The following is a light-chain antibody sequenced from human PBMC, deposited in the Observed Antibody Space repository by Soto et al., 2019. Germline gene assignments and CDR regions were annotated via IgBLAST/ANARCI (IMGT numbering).Light chain of an antibody. CDR1: SSDVGSYNR. CDR3: CSYTTSATYV. CDR2: EVS. Sequence: QPVLTQPAPVSGSPGQPITISCTGTSSDVGSYNRVSWYQQHPGKAPKLMIYEVSYRPSGVSNRFSGSKSGNTASLTISGLQADDETDYYCCSYTTSATYVFGTGTKVTVL. J-gene: IGLJ1*01. V-gene: IGLV2-14*03.